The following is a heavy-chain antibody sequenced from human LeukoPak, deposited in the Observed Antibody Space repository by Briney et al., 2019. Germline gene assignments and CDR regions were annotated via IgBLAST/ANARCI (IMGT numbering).Heavy chain of an antibody. Sequence: SETLSLTCTVSGGSISRCYWNWIRQPAGGGLEWIGRIQTSGNTNYNPSLKSRVTVSRDTSKNQFSLKLRSVTAADTAVYYCARDKGGGWFMSWGQGTLVTVSS. CDR3: ARDKGGGWFMS. J-gene: IGHJ5*02. CDR1: GGSISRCY. D-gene: IGHD6-19*01. CDR2: IQTSGNT. V-gene: IGHV4-4*07.